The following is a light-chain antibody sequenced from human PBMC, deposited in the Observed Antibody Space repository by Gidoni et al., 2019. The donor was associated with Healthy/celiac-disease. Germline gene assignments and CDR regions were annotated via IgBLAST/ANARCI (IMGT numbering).Light chain of an antibody. Sequence: EIVLTHSPAPLSLSPGERATLSCRASQSVSRYLAWYQQKPGQAPRLLIYDASNRATGIPARFSGSGSGTDFTLTISSLEPEDFAVYYCQQRSNWPGTFGQGTKVEIK. CDR2: DAS. CDR3: QQRSNWPGT. V-gene: IGKV3-11*01. J-gene: IGKJ1*01. CDR1: QSVSRY.